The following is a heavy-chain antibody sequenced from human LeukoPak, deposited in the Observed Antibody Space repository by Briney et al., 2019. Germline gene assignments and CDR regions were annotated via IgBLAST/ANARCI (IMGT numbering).Heavy chain of an antibody. CDR1: GYTFTSYA. D-gene: IGHD1-26*01. CDR3: ARSPLGANFFDY. J-gene: IGHJ4*02. Sequence: ASVKVSCKASGYTFTSYAMHWVRQAPGQRLEWMGWINAGNGNTKYSQKFQGRVTITRDTSASTAYMELSSLRSEDTAVYYCARSPLGANFFDYWGQGTLVTVSS. V-gene: IGHV1-3*01. CDR2: INAGNGNT.